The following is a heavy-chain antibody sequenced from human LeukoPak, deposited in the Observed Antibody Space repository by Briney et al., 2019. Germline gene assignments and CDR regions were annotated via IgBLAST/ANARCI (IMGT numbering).Heavy chain of an antibody. V-gene: IGHV1-46*03. CDR2: INPSGGST. CDR1: GYTFTSYY. D-gene: IGHD4-23*01. Sequence: ASVKVSCKASGYTFTSYYMHWVRQAPGQGLEWMGIINPSGGSTSYAQKFQGRVTMTRDTSTSTVYMELSSLRSEDTAVYYCARASTYGGNSGNAFGIWGQGTMVTVSS. CDR3: ARASTYGGNSGNAFGI. J-gene: IGHJ3*02.